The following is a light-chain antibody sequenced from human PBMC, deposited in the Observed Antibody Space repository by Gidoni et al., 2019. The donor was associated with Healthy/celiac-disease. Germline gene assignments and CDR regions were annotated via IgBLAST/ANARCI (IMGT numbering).Light chain of an antibody. J-gene: IGKJ1*01. CDR3: QQYYSYPWT. Sequence: AIRLTQSPSSFSASTGDRVTITCRASQGTSSYLAWYQQKPGNAPKLLIYAASTLPSGVPSRFSGSGSGTDFTLTISCLQSEDFATYYCQQYYSYPWTFGQGTKVEIK. V-gene: IGKV1-8*01. CDR1: QGTSSY. CDR2: AAS.